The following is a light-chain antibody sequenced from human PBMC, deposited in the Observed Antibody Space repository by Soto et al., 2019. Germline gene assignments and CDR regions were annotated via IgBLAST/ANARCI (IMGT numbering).Light chain of an antibody. CDR3: QQYGRSSWT. CDR2: GAS. J-gene: IGKJ1*01. CDR1: QSVSSN. V-gene: IGKV3-20*01. Sequence: EILMTQSPATLSVSPGERATLSCRASQSVSSNVAWYQQKPGQAPRLLIYGASNRATGIPDRFSGSGSGTDFTLTISRLEPEDFAVYYCQQYGRSSWTFGQGTKVDIK.